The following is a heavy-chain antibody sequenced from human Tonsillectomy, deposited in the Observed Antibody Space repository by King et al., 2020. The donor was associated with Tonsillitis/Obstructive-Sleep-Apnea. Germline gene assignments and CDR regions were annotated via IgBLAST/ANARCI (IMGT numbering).Heavy chain of an antibody. V-gene: IGHV3-30*01. D-gene: IGHD2-15*01. CDR2: ISYDGGNK. J-gene: IGHJ3*01. CDR1: RFTFSSYA. Sequence: QLVQSGGGVVQPGRSLRLSCAASRFTFSSYAMHWVRQVPGMGLERVAVISYDGGNKYYADSVKGRFTISRDNSKNTLYLQMNSLRAEDTAVYYCAREDGHCSGGSCYSKAIVLWRQGTMVTVSS. CDR3: AREDGHCSGGSCYSKAIVL.